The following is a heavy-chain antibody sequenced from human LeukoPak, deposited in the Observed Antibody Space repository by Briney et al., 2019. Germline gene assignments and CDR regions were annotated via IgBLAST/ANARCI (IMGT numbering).Heavy chain of an antibody. CDR3: ARDRSTVTTWVDY. V-gene: IGHV3-11*04. CDR2: ISSGGTTI. J-gene: IGHJ4*02. Sequence: PSETLSLTCTVSGGSISSSSYYWGWIRQAPGKGLEWVSYISSGGTTIYYADSVKGRFTISRDNAKNSLYLQMNSLRAEDTAVYYCARDRSTVTTWVDYWGQGTLVTVSS. D-gene: IGHD4-17*01. CDR1: GGSISSSSYY.